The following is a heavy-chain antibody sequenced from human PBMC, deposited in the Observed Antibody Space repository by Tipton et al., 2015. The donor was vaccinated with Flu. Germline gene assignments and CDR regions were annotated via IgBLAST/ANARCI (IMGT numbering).Heavy chain of an antibody. CDR2: INPNSGGT. J-gene: IGHJ3*02. D-gene: IGHD5-12*01. V-gene: IGHV1-2*02. CDR1: GYTFTDYN. Sequence: QVQLVQSGAEVKKPGASVRVSCKASGYTFTDYNIHWVRQAPGQGLEWMGWINPNSGGTTYAQRFQGRVTMTRDTSISTAYMELSRLRSDDTAVYYCTGYSAYERGAFDIWGQGTMVTVSS. CDR3: TGYSAYERGAFDI.